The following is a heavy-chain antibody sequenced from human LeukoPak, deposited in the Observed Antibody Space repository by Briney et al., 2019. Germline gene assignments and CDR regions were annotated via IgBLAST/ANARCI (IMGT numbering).Heavy chain of an antibody. CDR1: GGSISNYY. J-gene: IGHJ4*02. D-gene: IGHD2-2*03. V-gene: IGHV4-59*08. Sequence: SETLSLTCTVSGGSISNYYWSWIRQPPGKGLEWIGYIYYSGSTKYNPSLKSRATISVDTSKNQFSLKVTSVTASDTAVYYCARHENGYGYYFDYWGQGTLVTVSS. CDR2: IYYSGST. CDR3: ARHENGYGYYFDY.